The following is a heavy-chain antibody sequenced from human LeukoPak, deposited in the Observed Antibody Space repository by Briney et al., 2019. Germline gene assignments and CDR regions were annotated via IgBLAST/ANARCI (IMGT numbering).Heavy chain of an antibody. D-gene: IGHD3-22*01. V-gene: IGHV1-69*13. CDR3: ARGYPYYYDSSGYYSKFDY. CDR1: GGTFSSYA. J-gene: IGHJ4*02. Sequence: ASVKVSCKASGGTFSSYAISWVRQAPGQGLEWMGGIIPIFGTANYAQKFQGRVTITADESTSTAYMELSSLRSEDTAVYYCARGYPYYYDSSGYYSKFDYWGQGTLVTVSS. CDR2: IIPIFGTA.